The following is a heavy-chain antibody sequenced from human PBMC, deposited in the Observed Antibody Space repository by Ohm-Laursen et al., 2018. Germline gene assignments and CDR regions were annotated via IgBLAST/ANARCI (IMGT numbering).Heavy chain of an antibody. Sequence: SLRLSCTASGFTFSSYGMHWVRQAPGKGLEWVAVIWYDGSNKYYADSVKGRFTISRDNSKNTLYLQMNSLRAEDTAVYYCARGTTVTKRYFDLWGRGTLVTVSS. J-gene: IGHJ2*01. CDR3: ARGTTVTKRYFDL. CDR2: IWYDGSNK. CDR1: GFTFSSYG. D-gene: IGHD4-17*01. V-gene: IGHV3-33*01.